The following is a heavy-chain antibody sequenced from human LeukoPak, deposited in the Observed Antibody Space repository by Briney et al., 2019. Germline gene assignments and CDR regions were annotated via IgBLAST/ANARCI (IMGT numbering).Heavy chain of an antibody. CDR1: GGSISSSSYY. Sequence: SETLSLTCTVSGGSISSSSYYWGWIRQPPGKGLEWIGSIYYSGSTYYNPSLKSRVTISVDTSKNQFSLKLSSVTAADTAAYYCARVTVLLWPRGYFDLWGRGTLVTVSS. D-gene: IGHD3-10*01. V-gene: IGHV4-39*07. J-gene: IGHJ2*01. CDR3: ARVTVLLWPRGYFDL. CDR2: IYYSGST.